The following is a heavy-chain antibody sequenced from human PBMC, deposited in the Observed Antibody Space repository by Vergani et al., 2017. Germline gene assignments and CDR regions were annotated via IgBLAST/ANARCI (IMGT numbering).Heavy chain of an antibody. D-gene: IGHD6-19*01. V-gene: IGHV7-4-1*02. CDR2: INTNSGNP. CDR1: GYTFTNYP. CDR3: ARGRQWRLTEYLYGMDV. Sequence: QVLLLQSGSELKKPGASVRISCEASGYTFTNYPLIWVRQAPGQGLEFMGWINTNSGNPTYAPGFTGRFVFSLDTSVSTAYLQISGLKAEDSAVYYCARGRQWRLTEYLYGMDVWGQGTTVTVSS. J-gene: IGHJ6*02.